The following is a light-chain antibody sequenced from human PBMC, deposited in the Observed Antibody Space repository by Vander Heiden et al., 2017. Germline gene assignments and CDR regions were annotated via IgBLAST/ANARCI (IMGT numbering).Light chain of an antibody. Sequence: EIVMTQSPATLSVSPGERATLSCRASQSISSNLAWYQQKPGQAPRLLIYVASTRATGIPARFSGSGSGTEFTLTISSLQSEDFAVYYYQQYNNWPRTFGQGTKVEIK. CDR3: QQYNNWPRT. CDR1: QSISSN. CDR2: VAS. V-gene: IGKV3-15*01. J-gene: IGKJ1*01.